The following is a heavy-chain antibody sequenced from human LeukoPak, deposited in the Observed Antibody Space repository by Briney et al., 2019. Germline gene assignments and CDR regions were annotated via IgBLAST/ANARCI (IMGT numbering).Heavy chain of an antibody. V-gene: IGHV4-39*01. CDR1: GGSISSSSYY. J-gene: IGHJ5*02. CDR2: IYYSGST. Sequence: PSETLSLTCTVSGGSISSSSYYWGWIRQPPGKGLEWIGSIYYSGSTYYNPSLKSRVTISVDTSKNQFSLKLSSVTAADTAVYYCARHPPELYGSGKNWFDPWGQGTLVTVSS. CDR3: ARHPPELYGSGKNWFDP. D-gene: IGHD3-10*01.